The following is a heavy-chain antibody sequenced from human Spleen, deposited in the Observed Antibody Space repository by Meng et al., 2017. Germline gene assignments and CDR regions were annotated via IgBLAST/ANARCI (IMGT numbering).Heavy chain of an antibody. D-gene: IGHD3-22*01. Sequence: SGPTLVKPTQTLTLTCTFPVFSLSTTGMCVSWIRQPPGKALEWLAVSDWDDDKYYSTSLNTRLTISKDTSKNQVVLTMTKMDTVDAATYYCARTLTYHYDGSGYYERLHGMDVWGQGTTVTVSS. J-gene: IGHJ6*02. CDR1: VFSLSTTGMC. V-gene: IGHV2-70*01. CDR2: SDWDDDK. CDR3: ARTLTYHYDGSGYYERLHGMDV.